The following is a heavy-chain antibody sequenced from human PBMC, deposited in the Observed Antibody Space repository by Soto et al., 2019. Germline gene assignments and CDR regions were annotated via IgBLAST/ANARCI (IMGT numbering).Heavy chain of an antibody. CDR2: IYYNGST. Sequence: SETLSLTCTVSGGSISSNYWSWIRQPPGKGLEWIGYIYYNGSTNYNPSLKSRVTISVDTSKKQFSLKLSSVTAADTAMYYCATHRYGYIDYWGQATLVTVSS. CDR1: GGSISSNY. CDR3: ATHRYGYIDY. V-gene: IGHV4-59*08. J-gene: IGHJ4*02. D-gene: IGHD3-10*01.